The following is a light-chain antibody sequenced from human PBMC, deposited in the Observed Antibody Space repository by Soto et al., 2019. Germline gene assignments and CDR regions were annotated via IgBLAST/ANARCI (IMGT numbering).Light chain of an antibody. Sequence: QSVLTQPPSASGTPGPRVTISCSGSSSNIGSNTVNWYQQLPGTAPKLLIYSNNQRPSGVPDRFSGSKSGTSASLAISGLQSEDEADYYCAAWDDSLNGSAVFGGGTQLTAL. J-gene: IGLJ7*02. V-gene: IGLV1-44*01. CDR3: AAWDDSLNGSAV. CDR1: SSNIGSNT. CDR2: SNN.